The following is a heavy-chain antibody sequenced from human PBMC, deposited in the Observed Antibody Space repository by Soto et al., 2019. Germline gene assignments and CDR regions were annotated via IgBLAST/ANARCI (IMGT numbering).Heavy chain of an antibody. Sequence: GASVKVSCKASGGTFSSYAISWVRQAPGQGLEWMGGIIPIFGTANYAQKFQGRVTITADESTSTAYMELSSLRSEDTAMYYCARERSTTNYYGSGEFDPWGQGTLVTVSS. CDR1: GGTFSSYA. J-gene: IGHJ5*02. V-gene: IGHV1-69*13. CDR3: ARERSTTNYYGSGEFDP. CDR2: IIPIFGTA. D-gene: IGHD3-10*01.